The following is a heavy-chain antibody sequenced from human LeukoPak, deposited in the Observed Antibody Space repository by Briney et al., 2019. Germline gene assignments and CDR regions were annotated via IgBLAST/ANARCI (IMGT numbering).Heavy chain of an antibody. V-gene: IGHV3-9*01. J-gene: IGHJ4*02. CDR2: ISWNSVSV. D-gene: IGHD6-19*01. CDR3: AKDTHSSAWYYFDY. Sequence: PGRSLRLSCAASGFTFDDYAMHWVRQAPXXXXXXXXXISWNSVSVVYADSVKGRFTISRDNAKNSLYLQMNSLRAEDTALYYCAKDTHSSAWYYFDYWGQGILVTVSS. CDR1: GFTFDDYA.